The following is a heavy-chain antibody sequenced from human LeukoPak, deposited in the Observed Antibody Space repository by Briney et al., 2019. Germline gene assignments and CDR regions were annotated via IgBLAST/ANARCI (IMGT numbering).Heavy chain of an antibody. Sequence: ASVKVSCKASSYTFTSYGINWVRQAPGQGLEWMGWISTYNGNTNYAQKLQDRVTMTTDTSTSTAYMELTSLKSEDTAVYYCARSLGTYWGKDFLNWFDPWGQGTLVTVSS. CDR2: ISTYNGNT. V-gene: IGHV1-18*01. CDR3: ARSLGTYWGKDFLNWFDP. J-gene: IGHJ5*02. D-gene: IGHD3-16*01. CDR1: SYTFTSYG.